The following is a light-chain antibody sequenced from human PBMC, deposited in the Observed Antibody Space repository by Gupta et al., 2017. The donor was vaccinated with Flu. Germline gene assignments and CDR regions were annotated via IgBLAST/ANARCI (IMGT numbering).Light chain of an antibody. CDR1: QRISSK. Sequence: EIVMTQSPATLSVSPGERVTLSCRASQRISSKIAWYQQKPGQAPRLLIYDAYTRHTGIPDRFCGGGFGKDLALTNNSRQSEDFAGYYCQQDDNWPPSTLGQGTKVEIK. CDR2: DAY. CDR3: QQDDNWPPST. J-gene: IGKJ1*01. V-gene: IGKV3-15*01.